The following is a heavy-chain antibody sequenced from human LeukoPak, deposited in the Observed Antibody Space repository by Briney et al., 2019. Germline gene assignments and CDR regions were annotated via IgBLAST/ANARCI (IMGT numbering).Heavy chain of an antibody. V-gene: IGHV3-7*01. CDR1: GFTFSSYW. J-gene: IGHJ5*02. CDR2: IKQDGSEK. Sequence: GGSLRLSCAASGFTFSSYWMSWVRQAPGKGLEWVANIKQDGSEKYYVDSVKGRFTISRDNAKNSLYLQMNSLRAEDTAVYYCARSVVPAATENWFDPWGQGTLVTVSS. CDR3: ARSVVPAATENWFDP. D-gene: IGHD2-2*01.